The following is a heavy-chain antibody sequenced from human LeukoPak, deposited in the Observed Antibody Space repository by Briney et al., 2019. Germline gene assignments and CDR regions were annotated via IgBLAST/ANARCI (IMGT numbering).Heavy chain of an antibody. Sequence: GASVKVSCKASGYTFTSYGISWVRQAPGKGLEWMGGFDPEDGETIYAQKFQGRVTMTEDTSTDTAYMELSSLRSEDTAVYYCATDREYSSSSAFDYWGQGTLVTVSS. V-gene: IGHV1-24*01. CDR2: FDPEDGET. D-gene: IGHD6-6*01. J-gene: IGHJ4*02. CDR1: GYTFTSYG. CDR3: ATDREYSSSSAFDY.